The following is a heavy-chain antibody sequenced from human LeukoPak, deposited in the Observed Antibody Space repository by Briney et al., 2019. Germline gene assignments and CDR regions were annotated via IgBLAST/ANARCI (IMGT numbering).Heavy chain of an antibody. CDR1: GGSISSYY. V-gene: IGHV4-59*08. D-gene: IGHD6-13*01. Sequence: SSETLSLTCTVSGGSISSYYWSWIRQPPGKGLEWIGYIYYSGSTNYNPSLKSRVTISVDTSKNQFSLKLSPVTAADTAVYYCARRSSSWSPYYYYGMDVWGQGTTVTVSS. CDR3: ARRSSSWSPYYYYGMDV. CDR2: IYYSGST. J-gene: IGHJ6*02.